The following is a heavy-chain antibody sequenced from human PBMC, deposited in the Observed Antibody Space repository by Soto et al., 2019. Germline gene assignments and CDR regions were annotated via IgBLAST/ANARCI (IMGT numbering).Heavy chain of an antibody. CDR1: GGSLSGYY. D-gene: IGHD1-26*01. CDR2: IYYSGGT. CDR3: ARESPGAGHFDY. V-gene: IGHV4-59*01. J-gene: IGHJ4*02. Sequence: QVQLQESGPGLVKTSETLSLTCTVTGGSLSGYYWMWIRQPPGKGLEWMGYIYYSGGTNYNPSLLSRVTMSVDTSKNQFSLKLRSVTAADTAVYYCARESPGAGHFDYWGQGTLAAVSS.